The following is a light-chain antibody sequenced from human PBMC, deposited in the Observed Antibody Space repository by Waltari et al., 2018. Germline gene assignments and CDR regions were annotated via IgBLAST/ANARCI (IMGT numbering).Light chain of an antibody. CDR3: CSYAGRHYV. Sequence: QSALTQPASVSGSPGQSLPISCTGTSSDVGSYHLVSWYQQHPGKAPKLMIYEGSKRPSGVSNRFSGSKSGNTASLTISGLQAEDEADYYCCSYAGRHYVFGTGTKVTVL. V-gene: IGLV2-23*01. CDR1: SSDVGSYHL. CDR2: EGS. J-gene: IGLJ1*01.